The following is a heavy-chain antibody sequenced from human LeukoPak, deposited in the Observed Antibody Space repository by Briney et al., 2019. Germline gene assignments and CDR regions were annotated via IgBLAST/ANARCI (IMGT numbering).Heavy chain of an antibody. CDR2: LCGNGGGR. Sequence: GGSLRLSCTASGFSLSTYPMNYARHAPGKGLEWVSVLCGNGGGRDYADSVKGRFTISRDNSQSHLYLQMNSLRAEDTAVYYCAKDRTPDGRYEVDYWGRGTLVTVSS. D-gene: IGHD3-16*02. V-gene: IGHV3-23*01. J-gene: IGHJ4*02. CDR1: GFSLSTYP. CDR3: AKDRTPDGRYEVDY.